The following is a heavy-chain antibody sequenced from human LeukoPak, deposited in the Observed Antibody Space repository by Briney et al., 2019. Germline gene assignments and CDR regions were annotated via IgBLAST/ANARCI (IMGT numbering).Heavy chain of an antibody. J-gene: IGHJ3*02. CDR2: ISSSGSTI. Sequence: TGGSLRLSCAASGFIFSSYAMHWVRQAPGKGLEWVSYISSSGSTIYYADSVKGRFTISRDNAKNSLYLQMNSLRAEDTAVYYCARVPKGYSYGPTVAFDIWGQGTMVTVSS. CDR1: GFIFSSYA. V-gene: IGHV3-48*04. D-gene: IGHD5-18*01. CDR3: ARVPKGYSYGPTVAFDI.